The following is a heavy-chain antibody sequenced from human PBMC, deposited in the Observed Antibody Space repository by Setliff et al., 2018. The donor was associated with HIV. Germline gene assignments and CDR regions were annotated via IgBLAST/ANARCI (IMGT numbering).Heavy chain of an antibody. J-gene: IGHJ5*02. V-gene: IGHV1-69*10. D-gene: IGHD6-13*01. CDR1: GGTFSSYV. Sequence: ASVKVSCKASGGTFSSYVISWVRQAPGQGPEWMGGIIPMYGVANYAQNFQGRLAITADKSTTVSYMELSSLRSEDTAFYFCATSTIAAAGASRADLDPWGQGTLVTVSS. CDR3: ATSTIAAAGASRADLDP. CDR2: IIPMYGVA.